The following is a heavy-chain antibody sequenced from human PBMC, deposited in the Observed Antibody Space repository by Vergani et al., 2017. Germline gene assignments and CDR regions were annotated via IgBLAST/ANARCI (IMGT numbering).Heavy chain of an antibody. Sequence: QVQLQQWGAGLLKPSETLSLTCAVYGGSFIGYYWSWIRQPPGKGLEWIGEINHSGSTNYNTSLKSRVTISVDTSKNQFSLKLSSVTAADTAVYYCARVRRWIKLRYFDYGGQGTLVTVSS. D-gene: IGHD5-24*01. V-gene: IGHV4-34*01. CDR3: ARVRRWIKLRYFDY. J-gene: IGHJ4*02. CDR2: INHSGST. CDR1: GGSFIGYY.